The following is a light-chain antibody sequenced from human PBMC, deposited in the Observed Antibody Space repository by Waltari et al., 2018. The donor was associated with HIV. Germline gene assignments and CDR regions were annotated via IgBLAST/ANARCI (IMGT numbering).Light chain of an antibody. V-gene: IGLV1-47*01. Sequence: QSVLTQPPSASGTPGQRVPISCSGSSSNIGRIYEYWYQQLPGTAPKLLIYRNNQRPSGVPDRFSGSKSGTSASLAISGLRSEDEADYYCAAWDDSLSGPGVFGGGTKLTVL. J-gene: IGLJ3*02. CDR1: SSNIGRIY. CDR3: AAWDDSLSGPGV. CDR2: RNN.